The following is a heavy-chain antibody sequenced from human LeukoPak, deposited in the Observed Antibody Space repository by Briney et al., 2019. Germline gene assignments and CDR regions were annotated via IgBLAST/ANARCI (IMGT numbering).Heavy chain of an antibody. J-gene: IGHJ4*02. V-gene: IGHV4-61*01. CDR2: IYYSGST. CDR3: ARDSGDTAMVTFDY. CDR1: GGSVSSGSYY. D-gene: IGHD5-18*01. Sequence: SETLYLTCTVSGGSVSSGSYYWSWIRQPPGKGLEWIGYIYYSGSTNYNPSLKSRVTISVDTSKNQFSLKLSSVTAADTAVYYCARDSGDTAMVTFDYWGQGTLVTVSS.